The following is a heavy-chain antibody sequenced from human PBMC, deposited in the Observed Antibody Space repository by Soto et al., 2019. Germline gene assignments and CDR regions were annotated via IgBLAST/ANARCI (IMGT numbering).Heavy chain of an antibody. CDR1: GGTFSSYA. CDR3: ARSGYIVVVPAAYNWFDP. D-gene: IGHD2-2*01. J-gene: IGHJ5*02. V-gene: IGHV1-69*13. CDR2: IIPIFGTA. Sequence: ASVKVSCKASGGTFSSYAISWVRQAPGQGLEWMGGIIPIFGTANYAQKFQGRVTITADESTSTAYMELSSLRSEDTAVYYCARSGYIVVVPAAYNWFDPWGQGTLATVSS.